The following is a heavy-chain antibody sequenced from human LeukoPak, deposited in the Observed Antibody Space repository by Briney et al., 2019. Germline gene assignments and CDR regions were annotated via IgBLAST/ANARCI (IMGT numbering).Heavy chain of an antibody. D-gene: IGHD2-2*01. Sequence: SETLSLTCTVSGGSISSSSYYWGWIRQPPGKGLEWIGSIYYSGSTYYNPSLKSRVTISVDTSKNQFSLKLSSVTAADTAVYYCARLSADSSSSRGFDYWGQGTLVTVSS. CDR2: IYYSGST. CDR1: GGSISSSSYY. J-gene: IGHJ4*02. CDR3: ARLSADSSSSRGFDY. V-gene: IGHV4-39*07.